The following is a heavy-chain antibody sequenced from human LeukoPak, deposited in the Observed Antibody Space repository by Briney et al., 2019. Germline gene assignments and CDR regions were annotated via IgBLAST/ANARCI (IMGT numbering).Heavy chain of an antibody. J-gene: IGHJ4*02. CDR2: IKQEGSDK. Sequence: GGSLRLSCAASGFTFSSYWMSWVRQAPGKGLEWVANIKQEGSDKYYVDSVKGRFTISRDNAKNSLYLQMNSLRAEDTAIYYCARASAVAGTRDYWGLGTLVTVSS. CDR1: GFTFSSYW. CDR3: ARASAVAGTRDY. D-gene: IGHD6-19*01. V-gene: IGHV3-7*01.